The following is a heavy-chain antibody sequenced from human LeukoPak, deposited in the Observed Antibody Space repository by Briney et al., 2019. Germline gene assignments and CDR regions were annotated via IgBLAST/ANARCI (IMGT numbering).Heavy chain of an antibody. Sequence: SETLSLTCAVYGGSFSGYYWSWIRRPPGKGLEWIGEINHSGSTNYNPSLKSRVTISVDTSKNQFSLKLSSVTAADTAVYYCAREVGGSYYDYWGQGTLVTVSS. V-gene: IGHV4-34*01. D-gene: IGHD1-26*01. J-gene: IGHJ4*02. CDR2: INHSGST. CDR1: GGSFSGYY. CDR3: AREVGGSYYDY.